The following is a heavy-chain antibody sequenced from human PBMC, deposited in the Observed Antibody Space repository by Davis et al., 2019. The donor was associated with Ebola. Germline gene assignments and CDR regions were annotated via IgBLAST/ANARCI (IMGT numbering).Heavy chain of an antibody. D-gene: IGHD5-18*01. J-gene: IGHJ4*02. CDR2: ISYDGSNK. CDR1: GFTFSSYS. Sequence: GGSLRLSCAASGFTFSSYSINWVRQAPGKGLEWVAVISYDGSNKYYADSVKGRFTISRDNSKNTLYLQMNSLRAEDTAVYYCARSTAMVRWGQGTLVTVSS. CDR3: ARSTAMVR. V-gene: IGHV3-30*03.